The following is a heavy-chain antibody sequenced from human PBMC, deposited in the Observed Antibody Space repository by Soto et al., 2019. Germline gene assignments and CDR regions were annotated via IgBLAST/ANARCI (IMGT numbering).Heavy chain of an antibody. CDR1: GFTFSNAW. V-gene: IGHV3-15*01. CDR3: TTSPFLISRLVPLGIAAAWSSYPFDY. CDR2: IKSKTDGGTT. J-gene: IGHJ4*02. D-gene: IGHD6-13*01. Sequence: EVQLVESGGGLVKPGGSLRLSCAASGFTFSNAWMSWVRQAPGKGLEWVGRIKSKTDGGTTDYAAPVKGRFTISRHEPRDTPYLQMNSLGSEDAAVVYYTTSPFLISRLVPLGIAAAWSSYPFDYWGQDTLVSAST.